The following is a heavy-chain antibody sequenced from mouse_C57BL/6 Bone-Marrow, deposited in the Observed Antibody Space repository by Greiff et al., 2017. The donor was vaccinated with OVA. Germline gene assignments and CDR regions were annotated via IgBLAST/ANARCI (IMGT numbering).Heavy chain of an antibody. V-gene: IGHV1-50*01. J-gene: IGHJ2*01. CDR1: GYTFTSYW. CDR3: ARCRGFDY. Sequence: QVQLQQPGAELVKPGASVKLSCKASGYTFTSYWMQWVKQRPGQGLEWIGEIDPSDSYTNYNQKFKGKATLTVDTSSSTASMQLSSLTSEDSAVYYCARCRGFDYWGQGTTLTVSS. CDR2: IDPSDSYT.